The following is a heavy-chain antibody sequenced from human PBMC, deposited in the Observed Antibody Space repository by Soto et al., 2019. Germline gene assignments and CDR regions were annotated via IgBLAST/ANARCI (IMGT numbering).Heavy chain of an antibody. Sequence: ASVKVSCKASGYSFTDYHIHWVRQAPGQGLGWLGRINPKSGGTSTAQKFQGWVTMTTDTSISTASMELTRLTSDDTAVYYCARSYGSGSYLLKYYFDYWGQGTLVTVSS. D-gene: IGHD3-10*01. CDR3: ARSYGSGSYLLKYYFDY. J-gene: IGHJ4*02. V-gene: IGHV1-2*04. CDR2: INPKSGGT. CDR1: GYSFTDYH.